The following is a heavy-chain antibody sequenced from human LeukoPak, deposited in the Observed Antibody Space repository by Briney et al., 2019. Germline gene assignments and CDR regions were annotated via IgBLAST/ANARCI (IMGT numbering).Heavy chain of an antibody. CDR1: GGSFSGYY. D-gene: IGHD2-8*01. CDR3: ARGVLVYYYLDL. J-gene: IGHJ2*01. V-gene: IGHV4-34*01. CDR2: IHHSGST. Sequence: SETLSLTCAVYGGSFSGYYWSWIRQPPGKGLEWIGEIHHSGSTNYNPSLKSRVTISLDTSKNQFSLKLNSVTAADTAVYYCARGVLVYYYLDLWGRGTLVTVSS.